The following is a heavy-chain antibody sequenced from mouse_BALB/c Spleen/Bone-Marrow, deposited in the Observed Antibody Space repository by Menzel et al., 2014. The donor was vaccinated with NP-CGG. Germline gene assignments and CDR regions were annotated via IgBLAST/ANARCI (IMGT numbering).Heavy chain of an antibody. CDR1: GYSITSGYY. Sequence: EVQLQQSGPGLVKPSQSLPLTCSVTGYSITSGYYWNWIRQFPGNKLEWMGYISYDGSNNYNPPLKNRISITRDTSKNQFFLKLNSVTTEDTATYYCAIYYRYDGALFAYWGQGTLVTVSA. D-gene: IGHD2-14*01. CDR3: AIYYRYDGALFAY. V-gene: IGHV3-6*02. J-gene: IGHJ3*01. CDR2: ISYDGSN.